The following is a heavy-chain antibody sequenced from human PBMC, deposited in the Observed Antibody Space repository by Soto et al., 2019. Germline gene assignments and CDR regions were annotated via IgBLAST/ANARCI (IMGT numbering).Heavy chain of an antibody. CDR3: ARAMYAARRKTGFGTRETPRPYYYGMDV. Sequence: LSQTLSLTCAISGDSVSSNSAAWNWIRQSPSRGLEWLGRTYYRSKWYNDYAVSVKSRITINPDTSKNQFSLQLNSVTPEDTAVYYCARAMYAARRKTGFGTRETPRPYYYGMDVWGQGTTVTVS. CDR2: TYYRSKWYN. D-gene: IGHD3-10*01. CDR1: GDSVSSNSAA. V-gene: IGHV6-1*01. J-gene: IGHJ6*02.